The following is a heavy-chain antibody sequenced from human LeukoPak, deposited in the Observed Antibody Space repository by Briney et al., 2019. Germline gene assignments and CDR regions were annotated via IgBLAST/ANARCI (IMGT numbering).Heavy chain of an antibody. CDR1: GASISSYY. Sequence: SETLSLTCTVSGASISSYYWSWLRQPPAKGLEWIGYIYTSETTNFNPALRSRVTISIDTSKNQVSLRLSSVTAADTALYYCARHRSPSSLSFFDIWGQGMLVIVSS. V-gene: IGHV4-4*09. J-gene: IGHJ4*02. CDR3: ARHRSPSSLSFFDI. D-gene: IGHD2-2*01. CDR2: IYTSETT.